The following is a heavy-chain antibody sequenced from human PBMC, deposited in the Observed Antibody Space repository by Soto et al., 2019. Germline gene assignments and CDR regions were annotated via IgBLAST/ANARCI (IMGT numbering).Heavy chain of an antibody. CDR1: GGSFSGYY. Sequence: SETLSLTCAVYGGSFSGYYWSWIRRPPGKGLEWIGEINHRGSTNCNPSLKRRVTISVDTSKNQFSLKLSSVTAADTAVYYCARSNWNDGTIDYWGQGALVTVSS. CDR3: ARSNWNDGTIDY. CDR2: INHRGST. D-gene: IGHD1-1*01. V-gene: IGHV4-34*01. J-gene: IGHJ4*02.